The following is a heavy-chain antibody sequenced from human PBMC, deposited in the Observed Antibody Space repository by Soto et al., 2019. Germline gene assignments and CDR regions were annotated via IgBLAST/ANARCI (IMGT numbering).Heavy chain of an antibody. V-gene: IGHV3-23*01. CDR3: AKDNANSDFDY. CDR1: GFTFSSYA. D-gene: IGHD2-8*01. Sequence: GESLKISCAASGFTFSSYAMSWVRQAPGKGLEWVSAISGSGVTTYYADSGKGRFTISRDNSNNTLYLQMNSLRAEDTAVYYCAKDNANSDFDYWGQGTLVTVSS. CDR2: ISGSGVTT. J-gene: IGHJ4*01.